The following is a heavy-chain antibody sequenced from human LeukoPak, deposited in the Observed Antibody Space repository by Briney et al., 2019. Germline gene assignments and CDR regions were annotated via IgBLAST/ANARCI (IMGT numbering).Heavy chain of an antibody. J-gene: IGHJ1*01. D-gene: IGHD6-19*01. CDR3: AVFPVVAVAGTGYFQH. CDR1: GGSISSSSYY. CDR2: ICYSGST. V-gene: IGHV4-39*07. Sequence: SETLSLTCTVSGGSISSSSYYWGWIRQPPGKGLEWIGSICYSGSTYYNPSLKSRVTISVDTSKNQFSLKLSSVTAADTAVYYCAVFPVVAVAGTGYFQHWGQGTLVTVSS.